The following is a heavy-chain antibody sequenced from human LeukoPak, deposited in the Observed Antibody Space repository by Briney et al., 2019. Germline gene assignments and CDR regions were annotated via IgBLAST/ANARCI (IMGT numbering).Heavy chain of an antibody. D-gene: IGHD2-2*01. CDR1: GDSISSSDNY. CDR2: LSYSGTS. CDR3: ARLSLYCSSSSCDNDWVY. J-gene: IGHJ4*02. Sequence: SETLSLTCTVSGDSISSSDNYWGWIRQPPGKTLEWIGSLSYSGTSNYNPSLKSRAAISSDMSKNQLSLRLSSVTAADTAVYYCARLSLYCSSSSCDNDWVYWGQGTLVTVSS. V-gene: IGHV4-39*01.